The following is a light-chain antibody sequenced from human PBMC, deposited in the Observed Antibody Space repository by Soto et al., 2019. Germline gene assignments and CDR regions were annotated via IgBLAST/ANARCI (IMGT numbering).Light chain of an antibody. J-gene: IGKJ5*01. CDR1: QSLGYN. V-gene: IGKV3-11*01. Sequence: EIVLTHSPVIVSLSLWEIATLSCRASQSLGYNLAWYQHKPGQTPRLLIYSASNRATGVPVRFSGSGSGTVFTLTIDSLEPEDSAVYYCQQRKHWPPITFGQGTRLEIK. CDR3: QQRKHWPPIT. CDR2: SAS.